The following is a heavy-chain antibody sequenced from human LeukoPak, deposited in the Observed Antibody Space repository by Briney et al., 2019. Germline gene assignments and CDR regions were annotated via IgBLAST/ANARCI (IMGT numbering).Heavy chain of an antibody. CDR3: ARARHYAFDI. CDR2: IRSSSTTI. Sequence: GGSLRLSCEASGFTFSNCSMNWVRQAPGKGLEWVSYIRSSSTTIYYADSVKGRFTISRDNSKNTLYLQMNSLRAADTAAYYCARARHYAFDIWGQGTMVTVSS. CDR1: GFTFSNCS. V-gene: IGHV3-48*01. J-gene: IGHJ3*02.